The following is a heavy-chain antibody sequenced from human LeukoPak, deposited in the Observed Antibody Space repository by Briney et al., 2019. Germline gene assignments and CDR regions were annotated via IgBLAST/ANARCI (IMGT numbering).Heavy chain of an antibody. J-gene: IGHJ6*02. CDR2: IYHSGST. D-gene: IGHD3-3*01. Sequence: SETLSLTCAVSGGSLSSSNWWSWVRQPPGKGLEWIGEIYHSGSTNYNPSLKSRVTISVDKSKNQFSLKLSSVTAADTAVYYCARVRYYDFWSGYTPKGMDVWGQGTTVTVSS. CDR3: ARVRYYDFWSGYTPKGMDV. CDR1: GGSLSSSNW. V-gene: IGHV4-4*02.